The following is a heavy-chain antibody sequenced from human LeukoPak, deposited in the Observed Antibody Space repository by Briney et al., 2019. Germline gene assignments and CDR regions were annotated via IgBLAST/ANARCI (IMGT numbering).Heavy chain of an antibody. CDR2: ITGDSGAT. CDR3: AKGHFGAGHY. J-gene: IGHJ4*02. CDR1: GFTFGDYD. V-gene: IGHV3-43*02. Sequence: GGSLRLSCAASGFTFGDYDMHWFRQPPGRGLQWVSLITGDSGATSYAGSVEGRFTISRDNSKNSLYLHMNSLTTEDTALYYCAKGHFGAGHYWGQGTLVTVSS. D-gene: IGHD3-3*01.